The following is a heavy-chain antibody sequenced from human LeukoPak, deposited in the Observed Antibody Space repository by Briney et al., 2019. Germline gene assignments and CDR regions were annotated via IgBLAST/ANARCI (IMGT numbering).Heavy chain of an antibody. J-gene: IGHJ4*02. V-gene: IGHV1-8*01. CDR2: MNPNSGNT. CDR3: ARGALRFLEWLSSFDY. D-gene: IGHD3-3*01. CDR1: GYTFTSYD. Sequence: ASVKVSCKASGYTFTSYDINWVRQATGQGLEWMGWMNPNSGNTGYAQKFQGRVTMTRNTSISTAYMELSSLRSDDTAVYYCARGALRFLEWLSSFDYWGQGTLVTVSS.